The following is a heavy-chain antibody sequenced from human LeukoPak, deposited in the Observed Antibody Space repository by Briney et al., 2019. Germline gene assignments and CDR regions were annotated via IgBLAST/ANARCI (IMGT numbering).Heavy chain of an antibody. CDR3: ARDYIAAAGDAFDI. V-gene: IGHV3-21*01. CDR2: ISSSSSYI. J-gene: IGHJ3*02. D-gene: IGHD6-13*01. CDR1: GFTFSSYS. Sequence: GGSLRLSCAASGFTFSSYSMNWVRQAPGKGLEWVSSISSSSSYIYYADSVKGRFTISRDNAKNSLYLQMNSLRAEDTAVYYCARDYIAAAGDAFDIWGQGTMVTVSS.